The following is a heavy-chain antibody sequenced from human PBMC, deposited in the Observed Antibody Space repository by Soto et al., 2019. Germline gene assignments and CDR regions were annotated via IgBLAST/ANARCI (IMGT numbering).Heavy chain of an antibody. D-gene: IGHD2-15*01. CDR1: GGTFSSYA. CDR2: IIPIFGTA. Sequence: SVKVSCKASGGTFSSYAISWVRQAPGQGLEWMGGIIPIFGTANYAQKFQGRVTITADESTSTAYMELSSLRSEGTAVYYCARGGGERKRSVVDLWGQRTLVTVSS. V-gene: IGHV1-69*13. CDR3: ARGGGERKRSVVDL. J-gene: IGHJ5*02.